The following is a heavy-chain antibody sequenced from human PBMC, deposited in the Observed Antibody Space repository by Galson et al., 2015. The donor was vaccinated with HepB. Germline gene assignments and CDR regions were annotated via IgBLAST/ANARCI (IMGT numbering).Heavy chain of an antibody. CDR1: GYTFTSYG. Sequence: SVKVSCKASGYTFTSYGINWVRQAPGQGLEWMGWISAYNGNTNYAQKLKGRITMTTDTSTSTAYMEMRSLRSDDTAVYYCAKDRFEALLLDWGQGTLVTVSS. D-gene: IGHD2-15*01. CDR2: ISAYNGNT. J-gene: IGHJ4*02. V-gene: IGHV1-18*01. CDR3: AKDRFEALLLD.